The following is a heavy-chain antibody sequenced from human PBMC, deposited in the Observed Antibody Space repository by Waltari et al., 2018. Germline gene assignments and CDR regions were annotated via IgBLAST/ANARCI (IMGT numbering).Heavy chain of an antibody. J-gene: IGHJ5*02. D-gene: IGHD6-19*01. V-gene: IGHV3-21*01. CDR2: ITTSSSSI. CDR1: GFTFSRYN. Sequence: EVQLVESGGGLVKPGGSLRLSCAASGFTFSRYNMNWVRQAPGKGLEWVSSITTSSSSIYYADSVKGRFTISRDNAKSSLYLQMNSLRAEDTAVYYCVGDRVSYSSTTLDPWGQGTLVTVSS. CDR3: VGDRVSYSSTTLDP.